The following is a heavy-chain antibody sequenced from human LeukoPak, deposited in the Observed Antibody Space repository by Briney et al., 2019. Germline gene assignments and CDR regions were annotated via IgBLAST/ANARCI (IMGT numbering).Heavy chain of an antibody. Sequence: GASVKVSCKASGYTFTSYAMNWVRQAPGQGLEWMGWINTNTGNPTYAQGFTGRFVFSLDTSVSTAYLQISSLKAEDTAVYYCARAGRGRYSSLSGYFDYWGQGTLVTVSS. J-gene: IGHJ4*02. D-gene: IGHD6-6*01. CDR2: INTNTGNP. V-gene: IGHV7-4-1*02. CDR3: ARAGRGRYSSLSGYFDY. CDR1: GYTFTSYA.